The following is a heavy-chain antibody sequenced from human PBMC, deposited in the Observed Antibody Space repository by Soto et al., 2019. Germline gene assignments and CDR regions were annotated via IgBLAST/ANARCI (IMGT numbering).Heavy chain of an antibody. J-gene: IGHJ3*02. Sequence: QVQLVQSGAEVKKPGASVKVSCKASGYTFTSYGISWVRQAPGQGLEWMGWISAYNGNTNYAQKLQGRVTMTTDTSTSTDYMELRSLRSDDTAVYYCARPYYYDSSGYWGRNAFDIWGQGTMVTVSS. CDR1: GYTFTSYG. D-gene: IGHD3-22*01. V-gene: IGHV1-18*01. CDR2: ISAYNGNT. CDR3: ARPYYYDSSGYWGRNAFDI.